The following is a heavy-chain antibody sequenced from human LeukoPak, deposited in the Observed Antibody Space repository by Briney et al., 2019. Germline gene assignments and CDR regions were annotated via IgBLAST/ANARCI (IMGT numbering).Heavy chain of an antibody. Sequence: SETLSLTCTVSGDSISSSFYYWGWIRQPPGKGLEWIGSIYYGGGTHYNPSLKSRATIFLDTSMNQFSLRLTSVTAADTALYFCARESFEEPGTMDHWGQGTLVSVSS. D-gene: IGHD4/OR15-4a*01. V-gene: IGHV4-39*07. CDR2: IYYGGGT. J-gene: IGHJ4*02. CDR3: ARESFEEPGTMDH. CDR1: GDSISSSFYY.